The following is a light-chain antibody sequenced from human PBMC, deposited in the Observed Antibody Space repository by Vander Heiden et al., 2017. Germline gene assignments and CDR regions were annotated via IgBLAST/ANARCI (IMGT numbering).Light chain of an antibody. J-gene: IGKJ1*01. Sequence: EIVLTQPPATLSVSPGERATLSCRASQSVSSNLAWYQQKPGQAPRLLIYGASTRATGIPARFSGSGSGTEFTLTISSLQSEDFAVYYCQQYNNWPPVTFGQGTKVEIK. CDR1: QSVSSN. V-gene: IGKV3-15*01. CDR3: QQYNNWPPVT. CDR2: GAS.